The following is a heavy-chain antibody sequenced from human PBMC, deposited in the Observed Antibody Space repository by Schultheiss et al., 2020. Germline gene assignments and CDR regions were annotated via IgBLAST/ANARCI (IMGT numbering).Heavy chain of an antibody. CDR2: INHSGST. CDR3: AGGQDIVVVPAAMSAFDI. J-gene: IGHJ3*02. D-gene: IGHD2-2*01. V-gene: IGHV4-39*01. CDR1: GGSISSGGYY. Sequence: SQTLSLTCTVSGGSISSGGYYWSWIRQHPGKGLEWIGEINHSGSTNYNPSLKSRVTISVDTSKNQFSLKLSSVTAADTAVYYCAGGQDIVVVPAAMSAFDIWGQGTMVTVSS.